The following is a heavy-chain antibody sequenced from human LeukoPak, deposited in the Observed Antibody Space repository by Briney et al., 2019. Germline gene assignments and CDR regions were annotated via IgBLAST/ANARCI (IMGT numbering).Heavy chain of an antibody. CDR1: GYTFTSYA. Sequence: ASVKVSCKASGYTFTSYAMHWVRQAPGQRLEWMGWISAGNGNTKYSQKFQGRVTITRDTSASTAYMELSSLRSEDTAVYYCARGMGRQWYFDLWGRGTLVTVSS. CDR2: ISAGNGNT. D-gene: IGHD1-26*01. CDR3: ARGMGRQWYFDL. V-gene: IGHV1-3*01. J-gene: IGHJ2*01.